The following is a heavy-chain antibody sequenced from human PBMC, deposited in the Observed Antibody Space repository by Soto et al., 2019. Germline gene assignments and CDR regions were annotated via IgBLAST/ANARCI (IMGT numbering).Heavy chain of an antibody. J-gene: IGHJ6*02. CDR1: GYTFTRYG. V-gene: IGHV1-18*01. CDR2: ISAYNGNT. CDR3: ARVKYSPPYYYCYGMDV. Sequence: QVQLVQSGAEVKKPGASVKVSCKASGYTFTRYGISWVRQAPGQGLEWMGWISAYNGNTNYAQKLQGRVTMTTDTSTSTAYMELRSLRSDDTAVYYCARVKYSPPYYYCYGMDVWGQGTTVTVS. D-gene: IGHD5-18*01.